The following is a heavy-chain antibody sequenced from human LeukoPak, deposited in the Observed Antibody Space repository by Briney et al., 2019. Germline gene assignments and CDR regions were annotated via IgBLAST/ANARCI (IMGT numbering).Heavy chain of an antibody. J-gene: IGHJ4*02. CDR2: INHSGST. D-gene: IGHD3-22*01. Sequence: PSETLSLTCAVYGGSFSGYYWSWIRQPPGKGLEWIGEINHSGSTNYNPSLKTRVTISVDTSKNQFSLKLSSLTAADTAMYYCARHQVPHRYYDSSGSGSGFDYWGQGTLVTVSS. CDR3: ARHQVPHRYYDSSGSGSGFDY. CDR1: GGSFSGYY. V-gene: IGHV4-34*01.